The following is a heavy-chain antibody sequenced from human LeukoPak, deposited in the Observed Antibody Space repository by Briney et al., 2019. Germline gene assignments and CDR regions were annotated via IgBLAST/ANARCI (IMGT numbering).Heavy chain of an antibody. CDR2: INSDGSTT. J-gene: IGHJ4*02. CDR1: GFTFSSYW. D-gene: IGHD1-14*01. CDR3: ARGSAVTGVH. V-gene: IGHV3-74*01. Sequence: GGSLRLSCADSGFTFSSYWMHWVRQAPGKGLVWISRINSDGSTTNYADSVKGRFTISRDNAKNTLYLQMNNLRAEDTAMYYCARGSAVTGVHWGQGTLVTVSS.